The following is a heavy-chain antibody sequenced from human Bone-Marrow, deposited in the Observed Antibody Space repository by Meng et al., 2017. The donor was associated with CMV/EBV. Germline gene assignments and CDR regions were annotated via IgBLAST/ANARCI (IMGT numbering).Heavy chain of an antibody. J-gene: IGHJ4*02. CDR3: ARDKTLYCSSTSCYTDLGEYYFDY. V-gene: IGHV3-30-3*01. D-gene: IGHD2-2*02. CDR1: GFTLSSYA. Sequence: GESLKTSCAASGFTLSSYAMHWVRQAPGKGLEWVAVISYDGSNKYYADSVKGRFTISRDNSKNTLYLQMNSLRAEDTAVYYCARDKTLYCSSTSCYTDLGEYYFDYWGQGTLVTVSS. CDR2: ISYDGSNK.